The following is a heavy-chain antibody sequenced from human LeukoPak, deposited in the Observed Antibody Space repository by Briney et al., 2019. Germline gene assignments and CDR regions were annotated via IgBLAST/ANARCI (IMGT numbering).Heavy chain of an antibody. Sequence: SETLSLTCAVYGGSFSGDYWSWIRQPPGKGLEWIWEINHSESTNYNPSLKSRVTISVGTSKNQFSLKLSSVTAADTAVYYCAREYSSSPSYNWFDPWGQGTLVTVSS. CDR2: INHSEST. D-gene: IGHD6-13*01. V-gene: IGHV4-34*01. CDR1: GGSFSGDY. CDR3: AREYSSSPSYNWFDP. J-gene: IGHJ5*02.